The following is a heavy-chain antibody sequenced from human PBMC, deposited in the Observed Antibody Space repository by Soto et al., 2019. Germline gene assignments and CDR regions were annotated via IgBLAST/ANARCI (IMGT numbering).Heavy chain of an antibody. D-gene: IGHD3-10*01. J-gene: IGHJ6*02. CDR3: ARGGQYYYGSGSYLAYYYYYGMDV. CDR1: GGSISSYY. CDR2: IYTSGST. V-gene: IGHV4-4*07. Sequence: SETLSLTCTVSGGSISSYYWSWIRQPAGKGLEWIGRIYTSGSTNYNPSLKSRVTMSVDTSKNQFSLKLSSVTAADTAVYYCARGGQYYYGSGSYLAYYYYYGMDVWGQGTTVT.